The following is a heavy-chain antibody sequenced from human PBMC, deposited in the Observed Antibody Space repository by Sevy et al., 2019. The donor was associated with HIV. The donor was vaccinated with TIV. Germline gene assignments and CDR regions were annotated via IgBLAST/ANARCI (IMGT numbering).Heavy chain of an antibody. Sequence: ASVKVSCKASGGTFSSYAISWVRQAPGQGLEWMGGIIPIFGTANYAQKFQGRVTITADESTSTAYMELSSLRSEDTAVYYCARALPNDYSNYGYFDYWGQGTLVTVSS. CDR3: ARALPNDYSNYGYFDY. CDR1: GGTFSSYA. D-gene: IGHD4-4*01. J-gene: IGHJ4*02. V-gene: IGHV1-69*13. CDR2: IIPIFGTA.